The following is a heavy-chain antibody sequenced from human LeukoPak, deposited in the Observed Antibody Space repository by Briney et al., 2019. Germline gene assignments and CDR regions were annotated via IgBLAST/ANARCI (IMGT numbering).Heavy chain of an antibody. J-gene: IGHJ6*02. V-gene: IGHV1-46*01. Sequence: ASVKVSCKASGYTFTSYYMHWVRQAPGQVLEWMGIINPSGGSTSYAQKFQGRVTMTRDTSTSTVYMELSSLRSEDTAVYYCATYQYPWGYSNDGYYYYGMDVWGQGTTVTVSS. D-gene: IGHD2-8*01. CDR3: ATYQYPWGYSNDGYYYYGMDV. CDR2: INPSGGST. CDR1: GYTFTSYY.